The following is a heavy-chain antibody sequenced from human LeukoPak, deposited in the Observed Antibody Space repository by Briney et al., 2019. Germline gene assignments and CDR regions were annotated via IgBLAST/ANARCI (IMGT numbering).Heavy chain of an antibody. Sequence: SETLSLTCAVYGGSFSGYYWSWIRQPPGKGLEWIGEINHSGSTNYNPSLKSRVTISVDTSKNQFSLKLSSVAAADTAVYCCARGARRIILWFGERFDPWGQGTLVTVSS. J-gene: IGHJ5*02. D-gene: IGHD3-10*01. V-gene: IGHV4-34*01. CDR1: GGSFSGYY. CDR2: INHSGST. CDR3: ARGARRIILWFGERFDP.